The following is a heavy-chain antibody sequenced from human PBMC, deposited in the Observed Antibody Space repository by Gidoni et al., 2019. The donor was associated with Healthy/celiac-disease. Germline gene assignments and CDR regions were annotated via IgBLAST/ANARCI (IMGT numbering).Heavy chain of an antibody. CDR1: GFPFRSYA. CDR2: ISGSGGST. CDR3: AKGRGPGEWLLSVDY. D-gene: IGHD3-3*01. J-gene: IGHJ4*02. Sequence: EVQLLESGGGLVQPGGSLRLSCAASGFPFRSYAMSWVRQAPGKGLDWVSAISGSGGSTYYADSVKGRFTISRDNSKNTLYLQMNSLRAEDTAVYYCAKGRGPGEWLLSVDYWGQGTLVTVSS. V-gene: IGHV3-23*01.